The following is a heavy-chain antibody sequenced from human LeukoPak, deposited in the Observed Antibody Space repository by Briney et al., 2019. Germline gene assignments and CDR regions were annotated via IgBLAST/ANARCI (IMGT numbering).Heavy chain of an antibody. Sequence: PGTSLRLSCAASGFTFSRLGMQWVRQAPGKGLEWVAAIHNDGTQGQYGDSVKGRFTISKDNSQNTLHLQLNNLRDADTGVYYCAKEGDEFRGYLDVWGKGTTVTVSS. D-gene: IGHD2-21*02. CDR3: AKEGDEFRGYLDV. CDR2: IHNDGTQG. CDR1: GFTFSRLG. V-gene: IGHV3-33*06. J-gene: IGHJ6*03.